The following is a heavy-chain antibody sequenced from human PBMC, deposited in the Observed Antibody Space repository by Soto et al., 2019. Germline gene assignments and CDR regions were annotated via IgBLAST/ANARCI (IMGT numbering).Heavy chain of an antibody. J-gene: IGHJ6*02. Sequence: PSETLSLTCTVSGGSISSYYWSWIRQPAGKGLEWIGRIYTSGSTNYNPSLKSRVTMSVDTSKNQFSLKLSSVTAADTAVYYCARDSRTYYDFWGGWAPYYYYYGMDVWGQGTTVTVSS. CDR2: IYTSGST. D-gene: IGHD3-3*01. CDR3: ARDSRTYYDFWGGWAPYYYYYGMDV. V-gene: IGHV4-4*07. CDR1: GGSISSYY.